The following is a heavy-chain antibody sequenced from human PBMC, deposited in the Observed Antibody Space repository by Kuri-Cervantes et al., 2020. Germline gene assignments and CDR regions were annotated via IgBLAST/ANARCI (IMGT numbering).Heavy chain of an antibody. J-gene: IGHJ3*02. Sequence: GGSLRLSCVASGFTFNDNYMSWIRRAPGKGLEWLSYTSFSGSAIYYVDSVKGRFTISRDNAKNSLYLQMNILRAEDTAVYYCASLYGVKSLWTFDIWGQGTMVTVSS. D-gene: IGHD4-23*01. V-gene: IGHV3-11*04. CDR3: ASLYGVKSLWTFDI. CDR1: GFTFNDNY. CDR2: TSFSGSAI.